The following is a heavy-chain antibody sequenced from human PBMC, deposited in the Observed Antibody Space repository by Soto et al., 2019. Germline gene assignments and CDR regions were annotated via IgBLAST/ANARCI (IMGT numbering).Heavy chain of an antibody. CDR2: INSDGSST. CDR1: GFTFSSYW. Sequence: GGSLRLSCAASGFTFSSYWMHWVRQAPGKGLVWVSRINSDGSSTSYADSVKGRFTISRDNAKSTLYLQMNSLRAEDTAVYYCARETYRSSWTENFDLWGQGTLVTVSS. D-gene: IGHD6-13*01. J-gene: IGHJ5*02. CDR3: ARETYRSSWTENFDL. V-gene: IGHV3-74*01.